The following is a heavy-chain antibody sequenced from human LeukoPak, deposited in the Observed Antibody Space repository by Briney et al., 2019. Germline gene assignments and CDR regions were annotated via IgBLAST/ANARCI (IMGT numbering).Heavy chain of an antibody. CDR2: IWYDGSNK. Sequence: HPGGSLRLSCAASGFSFDSYGMHWVRQAPGRGLEWVAVIWYDGSNKYYADSVKGRFTISRDNSKNTLYLQMDSLRVEDTAIYYCARDRRYSSGWYELQCWGQGTLVTVSS. J-gene: IGHJ4*02. CDR3: ARDRRYSSGWYELQC. D-gene: IGHD6-19*01. CDR1: GFSFDSYG. V-gene: IGHV3-33*01.